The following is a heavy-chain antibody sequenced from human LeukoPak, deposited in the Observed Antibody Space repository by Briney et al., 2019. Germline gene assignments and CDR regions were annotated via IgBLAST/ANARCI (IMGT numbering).Heavy chain of an antibody. D-gene: IGHD7-27*01. CDR2: IYPGDSDT. V-gene: IGHV5-51*01. Sequence: GGSLRLSCKGSGYSFISFWIAWVRQMPGKGLEWMGIIYPGDSDTRYSPSFKGQVTISDDKSICTAYLQWSSLKASDTAMYYCARLNWGGFDIWGQGTMVTVCS. J-gene: IGHJ3*02. CDR3: ARLNWGGFDI. CDR1: GYSFISFW.